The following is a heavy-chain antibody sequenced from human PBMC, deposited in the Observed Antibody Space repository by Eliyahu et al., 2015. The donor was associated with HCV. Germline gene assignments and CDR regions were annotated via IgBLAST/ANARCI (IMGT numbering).Heavy chain of an antibody. CDR2: ISWNSGSI. D-gene: IGHD5-12*01. Sequence: EVQLVESGGGLVQPGRSXRLSXXXSVFXFDXYALHWVRQAPGKGLEWVSGISWNSGSIGYADSVKGRFTISRDNAKNSLYLQMNSLRAEDTALYYCAKDRGVATNYFDYWGQGTLVTVSS. J-gene: IGHJ4*02. CDR3: AKDRGVATNYFDY. V-gene: IGHV3-9*01. CDR1: VFXFDXYA.